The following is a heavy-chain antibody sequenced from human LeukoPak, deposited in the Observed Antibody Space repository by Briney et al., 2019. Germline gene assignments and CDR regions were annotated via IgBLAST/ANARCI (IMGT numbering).Heavy chain of an antibody. CDR1: GYTFTSYG. Sequence: GSAVKVSSTSSGYTFTSYGISWLRPPPGQGLEWIGWISAYDVYTNYAQKRKGRVPMTTDTSTSTAYMELRSLRSDDTAVYYCARHGSSSWSIFDYWGQGTLVTVSS. V-gene: IGHV1-18*01. D-gene: IGHD6-13*01. J-gene: IGHJ4*02. CDR3: ARHGSSSWSIFDY. CDR2: ISAYDVYT.